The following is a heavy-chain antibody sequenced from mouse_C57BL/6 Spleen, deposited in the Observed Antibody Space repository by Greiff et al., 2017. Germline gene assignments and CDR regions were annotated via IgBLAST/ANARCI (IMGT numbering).Heavy chain of an antibody. J-gene: IGHJ3*01. V-gene: IGHV5-4*03. CDR1: GFTFSSYA. Sequence: EVKLVESGGGLVKPGGSLKLSCAASGFTFSSYAMSWVRQTPDKRLEWVATISDGGSYTYYPDNVKGRFTISRDNAKNNLYLQMSHLKSEDTAMYYCARGGNFFAYWGQGTLVTVSA. CDR3: ARGGNFFAY. CDR2: ISDGGSYT.